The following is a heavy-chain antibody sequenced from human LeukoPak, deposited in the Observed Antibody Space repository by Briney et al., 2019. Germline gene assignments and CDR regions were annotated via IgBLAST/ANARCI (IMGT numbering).Heavy chain of an antibody. D-gene: IGHD6-6*01. CDR1: GGSFSGYY. V-gene: IGHV4-34*01. J-gene: IGHJ6*02. Sequence: SETLSLTCAVYGGSFSGYYWSWIRQPPGKGLEWIGEINHSGSTNYNPSLKSRVTISVDTSKNQLSLKLSSVTAADTAVYYCARAARPGDYYYYGMDVWGQGTTVTVSS. CDR2: INHSGST. CDR3: ARAARPGDYYYYGMDV.